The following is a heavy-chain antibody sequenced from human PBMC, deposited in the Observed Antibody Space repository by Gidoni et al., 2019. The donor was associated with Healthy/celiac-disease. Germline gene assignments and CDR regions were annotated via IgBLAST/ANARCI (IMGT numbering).Heavy chain of an antibody. D-gene: IGHD4-17*01. Sequence: QVQLQESGPGLVKPSETLSLTCTVSGGSISSYYWSWIRQPPGKGLEWIGYIYYSGSTNYNPSLKSRVTISVDTSKNQFSLKLSSVTAADTAVYYCARDRRLHGWFDPWGQGTLVTVSS. J-gene: IGHJ5*02. CDR3: ARDRRLHGWFDP. V-gene: IGHV4-59*01. CDR2: IYYSGST. CDR1: GGSISSYY.